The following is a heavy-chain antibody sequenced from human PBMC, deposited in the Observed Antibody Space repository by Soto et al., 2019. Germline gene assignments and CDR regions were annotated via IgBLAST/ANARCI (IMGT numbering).Heavy chain of an antibody. D-gene: IGHD3-10*01. V-gene: IGHV4-38-2*01. CDR3: SRGHRIRGVMALYYYGMDV. CDR1: RYSISSGYY. CDR2: VYTRGST. Sequence: LTCAVSRYSISSGYYCGWIRQPPVQGLEWIGSVYTRGSTYYNPSLKSRVTLSVDTSKNQFSLKLRRLRSDDTAVYYCSRGHRIRGVMALYYYGMDVWGEGSTVTVS. J-gene: IGHJ6*02.